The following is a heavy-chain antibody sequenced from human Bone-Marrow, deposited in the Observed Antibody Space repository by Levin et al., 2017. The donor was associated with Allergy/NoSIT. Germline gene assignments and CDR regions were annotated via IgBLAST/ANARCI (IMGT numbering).Heavy chain of an antibody. CDR2: ISFDGSNK. V-gene: IGHV3-30*14. J-gene: IGHJ4*02. D-gene: IGHD3-3*01. CDR3: ARDRVKEWLSEFDY. Sequence: GGSLRLSCAASEFTFSRYAIHWVRQPPGKGLEWVAVISFDGSNKYYADSVKDRFTISRDNAKNTVYLQMNSLRVEDAAVYYCARDRVKEWLSEFDYWGQGSVVSVSS. CDR1: EFTFSRYA.